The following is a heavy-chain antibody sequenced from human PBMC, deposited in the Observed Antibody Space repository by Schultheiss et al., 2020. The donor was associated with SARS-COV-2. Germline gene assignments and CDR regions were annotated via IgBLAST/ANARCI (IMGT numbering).Heavy chain of an antibody. J-gene: IGHJ6*02. V-gene: IGHV3-74*01. CDR3: ARDHSGSYYKDSYYGMDV. CDR2: INSDGSST. CDR1: GFTFSSYW. D-gene: IGHD3-10*01. Sequence: GGSLRLSCAASGFTFSSYWMHWVRQAPGKGLVWVSRINSDGSSTSYADSVKGRFTISRDNAKNTLYLQMNSLRAEDTAVYYCARDHSGSYYKDSYYGMDVWGQGTTVTVSS.